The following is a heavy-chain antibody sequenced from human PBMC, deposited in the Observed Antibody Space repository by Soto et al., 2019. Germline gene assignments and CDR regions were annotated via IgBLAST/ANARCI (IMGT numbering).Heavy chain of an antibody. CDR2: ISPYNGNT. J-gene: IGHJ4*02. Sequence: QVQLVQSGAEVKEPGASVKVSCMASGYSFTSYGLIWLRQAPGQRLEWMGWISPYNGNTNYAQKLQGRVTMTTDTSTNTAYMELRSLRSDDTAVYYCARQFGVNLHFDYWGQGTLVAVSS. CDR1: GYSFTSYG. CDR3: ARQFGVNLHFDY. D-gene: IGHD2-8*01. V-gene: IGHV1-18*01.